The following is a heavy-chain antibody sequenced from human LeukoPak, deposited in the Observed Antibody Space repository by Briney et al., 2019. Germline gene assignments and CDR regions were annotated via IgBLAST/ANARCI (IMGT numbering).Heavy chain of an antibody. CDR2: INHSGST. V-gene: IGHV4-34*01. D-gene: IGHD5-24*01. CDR1: GGSFSGYY. Sequence: SETLSLTCAVYGGSFSGYYWSWIRQPPGKGLEWIGEINHSGSTNYNPSLKSRVTISVDKSKNQFSLKLSSVTAADTAVYYCARAGVATILSSAYNWFDPWGQGTLVTVSS. J-gene: IGHJ5*02. CDR3: ARAGVATILSSAYNWFDP.